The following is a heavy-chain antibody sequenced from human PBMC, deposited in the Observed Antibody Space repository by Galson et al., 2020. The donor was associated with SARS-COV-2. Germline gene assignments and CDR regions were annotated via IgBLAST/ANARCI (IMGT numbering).Heavy chain of an antibody. Sequence: GESLKISCAASGFTFSSYAMSWVRQAPGKGLEWVSAISGSGGSTYYADSVKGRFTISRDNSKNTLYLQMNSLRAEDTAVYYCAKGPKTEYYDFWSGYYTGDYYYYYMDVWGKGTTVTVSS. D-gene: IGHD3-3*01. CDR2: ISGSGGST. CDR3: AKGPKTEYYDFWSGYYTGDYYYYYMDV. CDR1: GFTFSSYA. J-gene: IGHJ6*03. V-gene: IGHV3-23*01.